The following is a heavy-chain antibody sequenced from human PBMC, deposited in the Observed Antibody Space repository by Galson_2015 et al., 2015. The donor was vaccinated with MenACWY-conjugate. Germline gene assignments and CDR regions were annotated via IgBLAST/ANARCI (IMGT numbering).Heavy chain of an antibody. J-gene: IGHJ4*02. CDR3: ARQGFGSSSLDY. V-gene: IGHV5-51*01. D-gene: IGHD6-6*01. Sequence: QSGAEVKKPGESLTISCTGSGYTFTSNWIGWVRQMPGKGLEWMGTIYPGDSDTRYTPSFQGHVTISADKSINTAYLQWGSLEASDTAMYYCARQGFGSSSLDYWGQGTLVTVSS. CDR2: IYPGDSDT. CDR1: GYTFTSNW.